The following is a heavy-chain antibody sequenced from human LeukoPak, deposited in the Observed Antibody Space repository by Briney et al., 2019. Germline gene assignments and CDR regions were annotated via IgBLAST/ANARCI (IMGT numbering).Heavy chain of an antibody. CDR1: GFTFSSYS. CDR3: ARAGNGYYCDY. Sequence: PGGSLKPSCAASGFTFSSYSMNWVRQAPGKGLEWVSGISNSGGSTNYADSVKGRFTISRDNSKNTLYLQVNSLRAEDTAVYYCARAGNGYYCDYWGQGTLVTVSS. J-gene: IGHJ4*02. CDR2: ISNSGGST. D-gene: IGHD3-3*01. V-gene: IGHV3-23*01.